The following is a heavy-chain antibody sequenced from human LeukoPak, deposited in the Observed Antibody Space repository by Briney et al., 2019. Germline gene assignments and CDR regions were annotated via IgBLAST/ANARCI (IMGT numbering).Heavy chain of an antibody. CDR3: AKDFRIGYSAHFDY. CDR1: GFTFSSYA. V-gene: IGHV3-23*01. CDR2: ISGSGGST. D-gene: IGHD2-21*01. J-gene: IGHJ4*02. Sequence: GGSLRLSCAASGFTFSSYAMSWVRQAPGKGLEWVSAISGSGGSTYYADSVKGRFSISRDNSKNTLYLQMDSLRGEDTAVYYCAKDFRIGYSAHFDYWGQGTLVTVSS.